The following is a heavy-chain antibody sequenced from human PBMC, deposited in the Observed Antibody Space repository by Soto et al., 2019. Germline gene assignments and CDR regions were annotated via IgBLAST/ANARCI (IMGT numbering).Heavy chain of an antibody. CDR1: GFTFSSYA. CDR2: ISGSGGST. V-gene: IGHV3-23*01. D-gene: IGHD3-3*01. J-gene: IGHJ3*02. CDR3: AKDGSTIFGVVNDAFDI. Sequence: GGSLRLSCAASGFTFSSYAMSWVRQAPGKGLEWDSAISGSGGSTYYADSVKGRFTISRDNSKNTLYLQMNSLRAEDTAVYYCAKDGSTIFGVVNDAFDIWGQGTMVTVSS.